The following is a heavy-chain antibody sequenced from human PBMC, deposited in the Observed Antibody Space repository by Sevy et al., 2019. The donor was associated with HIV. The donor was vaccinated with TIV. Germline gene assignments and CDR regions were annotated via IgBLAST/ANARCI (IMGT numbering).Heavy chain of an antibody. D-gene: IGHD3-9*01. Sequence: GGSLRLSCTASGFTFINAWMSWVRQAPGKGLEWVGRIKSKTDGGTTEYAAPVKGRFTISRDDSKNTLYLQMNSLKTEDTAVYYCTTDPIPVYDILTGYSSDYWGQGTLVTVSS. CDR2: IKSKTDGGTT. CDR3: TTDPIPVYDILTGYSSDY. CDR1: GFTFINAW. J-gene: IGHJ4*02. V-gene: IGHV3-15*01.